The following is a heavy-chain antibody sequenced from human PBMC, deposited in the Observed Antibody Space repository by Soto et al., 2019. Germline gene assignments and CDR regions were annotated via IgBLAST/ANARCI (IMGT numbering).Heavy chain of an antibody. CDR2: ISSSSRTI. D-gene: IGHD3-10*01. CDR1: GFTFGSYS. V-gene: IGHV3-48*02. Sequence: GGSLRLSCAASGFTFGSYSMNWVRQAPGKGLEWVSYISSSSRTIDYADSVKGRFTISRDNAKNSLYLQMNSLKDEDTAVYYCVRDRGYGSGSYCCYFDYWGQATQVTVSS. J-gene: IGHJ4*02. CDR3: VRDRGYGSGSYCCYFDY.